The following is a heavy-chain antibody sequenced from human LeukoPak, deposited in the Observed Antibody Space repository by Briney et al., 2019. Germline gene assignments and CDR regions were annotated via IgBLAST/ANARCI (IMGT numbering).Heavy chain of an antibody. CDR2: ISVYMGTT. D-gene: IGHD1-14*01. V-gene: IGHV1-18*01. J-gene: IGHJ4*02. CDR1: GYTFSNYG. CDR3: VRDFFRSGTEDF. Sequence: ASVKVSCKASGYTFSNYGVSWVRQAPGQGLEWVGWISVYMGTTKFAQKFQGRVTLTTDTSTSTAYMELRSLTTDDTAVYYCVRDFFRSGTEDFWGQGTLVTVSS.